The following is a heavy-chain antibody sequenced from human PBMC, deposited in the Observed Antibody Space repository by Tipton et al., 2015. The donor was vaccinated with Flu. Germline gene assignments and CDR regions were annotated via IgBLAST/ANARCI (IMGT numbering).Heavy chain of an antibody. V-gene: IGHV4-59*01. J-gene: IGHJ6*03. Sequence: TLSLTCTVSGGSISSYYWSWIRQSPGKGLEWIGYISYSGTTYYNPSLKSRVTISVDTSKNQFSLKLSSVTAADTAVYFCARARRFLEWQFYYYYMDVWGKGTTVTVSS. CDR1: GGSISSYY. D-gene: IGHD3-3*01. CDR3: ARARRFLEWQFYYYYMDV. CDR2: ISYSGTT.